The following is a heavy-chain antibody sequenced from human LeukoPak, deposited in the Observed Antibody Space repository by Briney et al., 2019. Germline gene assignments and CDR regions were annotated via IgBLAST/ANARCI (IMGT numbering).Heavy chain of an antibody. V-gene: IGHV4-59*01. Sequence: PSETLSLTCTVSGGSISSYYWSWIRQPPGKGLEWIGYIYYSGSTNYNPSLKSRVTISVDTSKNQFSLKLSSVTAAYTAVYYCARGLYYYDSSGYYYYYYYMDVWGKGTTVTISS. J-gene: IGHJ6*03. CDR2: IYYSGST. D-gene: IGHD3-22*01. CDR3: ARGLYYYDSSGYYYYYYYMDV. CDR1: GGSISSYY.